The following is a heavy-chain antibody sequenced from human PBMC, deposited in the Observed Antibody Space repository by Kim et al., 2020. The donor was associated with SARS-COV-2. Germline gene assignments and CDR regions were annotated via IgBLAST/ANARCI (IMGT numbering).Heavy chain of an antibody. CDR3: ARHQLGGDYDFWSGYQGAFDI. J-gene: IGHJ3*02. Sequence: SETLSLTCTVSGGLLSSYYWSWIRQPPGKGLEWIGNIYYSGSTNYNPSLKSRVIISVDTSKNQFSLKLSSVTAADTAVYYCARHQLGGDYDFWSGYQGAFDIWGQGTMVTVSS. CDR1: GGLLSSYY. V-gene: IGHV4-59*08. D-gene: IGHD3-3*01. CDR2: IYYSGST.